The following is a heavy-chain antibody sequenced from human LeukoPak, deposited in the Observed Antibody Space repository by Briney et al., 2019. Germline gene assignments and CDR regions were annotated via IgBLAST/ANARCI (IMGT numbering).Heavy chain of an antibody. D-gene: IGHD6-19*01. CDR2: IWYDGGNK. CDR1: GLTFSSYG. J-gene: IGHJ4*02. CDR3: ARDYSVAGLGFDY. V-gene: IGHV3-33*01. Sequence: GGSLRLSCAASGLTFSSYGMHWVRQAPGKGLEWVAVIWYDGGNKYYADSVKGRFTISRDNSKNTLYLQMNSLRAEDTAVYYCARDYSVAGLGFDYWGQGTLVTVSS.